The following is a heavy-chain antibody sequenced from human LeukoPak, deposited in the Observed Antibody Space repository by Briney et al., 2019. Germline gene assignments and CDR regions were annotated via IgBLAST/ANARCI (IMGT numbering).Heavy chain of an antibody. Sequence: PGGSLRLSCAASGFTFSSYSMNWVRQAPGKGLEWVSSISSSSSYIYYADSVKGRFTISRDNDKNSLYLQMNSLRAEDTALDYCAKDLTYDSSGYSVGINYWGQGTLVTVSS. D-gene: IGHD3-22*01. CDR3: AKDLTYDSSGYSVGINY. V-gene: IGHV3-21*04. CDR2: ISSSSSYI. CDR1: GFTFSSYS. J-gene: IGHJ4*02.